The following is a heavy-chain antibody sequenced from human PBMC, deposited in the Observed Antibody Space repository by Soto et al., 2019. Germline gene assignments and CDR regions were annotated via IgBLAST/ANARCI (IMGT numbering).Heavy chain of an antibody. V-gene: IGHV3-30*18. D-gene: IGHD2-21*02. CDR2: ISYDGSNK. Sequence: GGSLRLSCAASGFTFGSYGMHWVRQAPGKGLEWVAVISYDGSNKYYADSVKGRFTISRDNSKNTLYLQVNSLRAEDTAVYYCAKDGLAYCGGDCYSFMDVWGQGTTVTVSS. CDR1: GFTFGSYG. CDR3: AKDGLAYCGGDCYSFMDV. J-gene: IGHJ6*02.